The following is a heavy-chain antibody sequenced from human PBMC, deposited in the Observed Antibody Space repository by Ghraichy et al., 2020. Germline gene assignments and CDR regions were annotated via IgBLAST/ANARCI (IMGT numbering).Heavy chain of an antibody. CDR1: GFIFNRYS. CDR2: ISKNSDYI. J-gene: IGHJ3*01. CDR3: ARDLSYGAPGGFDV. V-gene: IGHV3-21*06. Sequence: GGSLRLSCEASGFIFNRYSFNWVRQAPGKGLEWISTISKNSDYIYYAESVEGRFTISRDNAKNALYLQLSSLRGDDTAIYYCARDLSYGAPGGFDVWGQGTIVTVSS. D-gene: IGHD3-16*01.